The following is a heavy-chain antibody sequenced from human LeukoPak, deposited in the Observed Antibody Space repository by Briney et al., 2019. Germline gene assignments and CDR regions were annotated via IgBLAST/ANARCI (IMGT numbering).Heavy chain of an antibody. Sequence: GESLKISCQGSGNTSTTYWIGWVRQMPGKGLEWMGIISPGDSDATYSPSFQGQVTISADKSVSTAYLQWSSLKASDTATYYCARQGSSGYHGVFYFDYWGQGTLVSVSS. J-gene: IGHJ4*02. V-gene: IGHV5-51*01. D-gene: IGHD3-22*01. CDR1: GNTSTTYW. CDR3: ARQGSSGYHGVFYFDY. CDR2: ISPGDSDA.